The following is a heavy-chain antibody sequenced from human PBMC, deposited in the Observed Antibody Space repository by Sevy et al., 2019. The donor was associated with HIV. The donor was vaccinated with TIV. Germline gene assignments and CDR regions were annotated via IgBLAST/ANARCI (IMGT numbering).Heavy chain of an antibody. CDR1: GDTFGNYA. CDR3: ARSNPDGYNYSYYYGMDV. D-gene: IGHD5-12*01. Sequence: ASVKVSCKASGDTFGNYAIAWVRQAPGQGLEWVGGIIPVFGSANSAQKFQDGVTITADVSTSTAYMELRRLRSEDTAVYYCARSNPDGYNYSYYYGMDVWGQGTTVTVSS. J-gene: IGHJ6*02. V-gene: IGHV1-69*13. CDR2: IIPVFGSA.